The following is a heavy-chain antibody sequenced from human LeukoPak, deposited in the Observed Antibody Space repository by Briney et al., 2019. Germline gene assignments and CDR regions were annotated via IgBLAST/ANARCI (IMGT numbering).Heavy chain of an antibody. D-gene: IGHD6-19*01. CDR2: MNLSGST. J-gene: IGHJ6*02. Sequence: SETVCLTCAVYVGTFSGHYWGWIRHPPWKGLEWIGGMNLSGSTNYNPSLKSQVTISVDTSKNQFSLKLSSVTAADTAVYYCARGGDSSGWYGYYYYGMDVWGQGTTVTVSS. CDR1: VGTFSGHY. CDR3: ARGGDSSGWYGYYYYGMDV. V-gene: IGHV4-34*01.